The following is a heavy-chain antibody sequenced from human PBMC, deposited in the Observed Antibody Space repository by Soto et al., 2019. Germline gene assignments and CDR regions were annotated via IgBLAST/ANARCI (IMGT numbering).Heavy chain of an antibody. D-gene: IGHD2-15*01. CDR2: INPNSGGT. V-gene: IGHV1-2*04. CDR1: GYTFTGYY. Sequence: ASVKVSCKASGYTFTGYYMHWVRQAPGQGLEWMGWINPNSGGTNYAQKFQGWVTMTRDTSISTAYMELSSLTSEDTAVYYCARDYPYCTGGSCPGYWGQGTLVTVSS. J-gene: IGHJ4*02. CDR3: ARDYPYCTGGSCPGY.